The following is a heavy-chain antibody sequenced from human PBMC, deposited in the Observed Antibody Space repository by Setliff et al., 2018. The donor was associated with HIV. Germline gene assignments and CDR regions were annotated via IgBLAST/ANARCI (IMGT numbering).Heavy chain of an antibody. V-gene: IGHV4-39*02. CDR2: ISSSGNT. D-gene: IGHD6-13*01. Sequence: SETLSLTCTVPGGSISSTSYYWGWIRQPPGTGLEWIGSISSSGNTYYNPSLKSRVTTSVDTPKNQFSLKLNSVTAADTAVYYCAKEARGIPTTGTGYWGQGALVTVSS. CDR3: AKEARGIPTTGTGY. J-gene: IGHJ4*02. CDR1: GGSISSTSYY.